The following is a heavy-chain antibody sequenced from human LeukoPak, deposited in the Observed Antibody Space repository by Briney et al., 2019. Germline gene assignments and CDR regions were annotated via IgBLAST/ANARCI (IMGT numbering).Heavy chain of an antibody. V-gene: IGHV3-9*01. Sequence: PGVSLRLSCAASGFTFSSYAMHWVRQAPGKGLEWVSGITWNSHSIAYADSVKGRFTISRDNAKNSLYLQMNSLRAEDTALYYCAKDISVGIVAEPVAMVSPLDVWGQGTMVTVSS. J-gene: IGHJ3*01. CDR1: GFTFSSYA. CDR2: ITWNSHSI. CDR3: AKDISVGIVAEPVAMVSPLDV. D-gene: IGHD2-2*01.